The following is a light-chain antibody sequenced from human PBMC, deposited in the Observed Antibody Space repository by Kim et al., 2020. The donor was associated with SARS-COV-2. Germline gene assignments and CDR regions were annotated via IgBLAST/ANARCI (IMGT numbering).Light chain of an antibody. CDR3: QQSYGTPPT. J-gene: IGKJ1*01. V-gene: IGKV1-39*01. CDR2: GAA. Sequence: ASVGDRVPITCRASLSISNVFNWYQQKPGEAPTLLIYGAARLQSGVPSRCSGSGSGTDFTLTISSLQPEDSATYYWQQSYGTPPTFGQGTKVDIK. CDR1: LSISNV.